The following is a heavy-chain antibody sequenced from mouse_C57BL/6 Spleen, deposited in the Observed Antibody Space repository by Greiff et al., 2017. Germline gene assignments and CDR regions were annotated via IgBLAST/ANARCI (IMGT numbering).Heavy chain of an antibody. V-gene: IGHV1-18*01. D-gene: IGHD3-2*02. CDR3: ARLYSSCYVFDY. Sequence: EVQLQQSGPELVKPGASVKIPCKASGYTFTDYNMDWVKQSHGKSLEWIGDINPNNGGTIYNQKFKGKATLTVDKSSSTAYMELRSLTSEDTAVYYCARLYSSCYVFDYWGQGTTLTVSS. CDR2: INPNNGGT. CDR1: GYTFTDYN. J-gene: IGHJ2*01.